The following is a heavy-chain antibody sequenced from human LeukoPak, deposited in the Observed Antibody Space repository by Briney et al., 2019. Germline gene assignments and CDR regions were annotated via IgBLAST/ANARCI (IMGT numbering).Heavy chain of an antibody. Sequence: ASVKVSCKASGFTFTSSAMQWVRQARGQRREWIGWIVVGSGNTNYAQKFQERVTITRHMSTSTAYMELSSLRSEDTAVYYCAAAPITIFGVAPIDYGGQGPLVTVSS. D-gene: IGHD3-3*01. CDR2: IVVGSGNT. J-gene: IGHJ4*02. CDR3: AAAPITIFGVAPIDY. V-gene: IGHV1-58*02. CDR1: GFTFTSSA.